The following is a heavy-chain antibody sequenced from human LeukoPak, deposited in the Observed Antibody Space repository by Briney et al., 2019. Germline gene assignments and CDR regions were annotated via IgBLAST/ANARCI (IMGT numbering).Heavy chain of an antibody. CDR2: ISYDGSNK. J-gene: IGHJ4*02. D-gene: IGHD3-22*01. CDR1: GFTFSSYG. V-gene: IGHV3-30*18. Sequence: GGSLRLSCAASGFTFSSYGMHWARQAPGKGLEWVAVISYDGSNKYYADSVKGRFTISRDNSKNTLYLQMNSLRAEDTAVYYCAYDSSGYFDYWGQGTLVTVSS. CDR3: AYDSSGYFDY.